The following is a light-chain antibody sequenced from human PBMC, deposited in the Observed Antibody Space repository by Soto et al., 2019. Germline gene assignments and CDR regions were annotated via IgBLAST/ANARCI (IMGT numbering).Light chain of an antibody. CDR3: QQYKIWPPIT. J-gene: IGKJ5*01. CDR2: GAS. CDR1: QSVLSD. Sequence: EVVMTQSPATLSVSPGERVTLSCRASQSVLSDIAWYQQKPGQAPRLLLYGASTRATDIPARFSGSGSGTEFTLTISSLQSEDFAIYYCQQYKIWPPITFGQGTRLEIK. V-gene: IGKV3-15*01.